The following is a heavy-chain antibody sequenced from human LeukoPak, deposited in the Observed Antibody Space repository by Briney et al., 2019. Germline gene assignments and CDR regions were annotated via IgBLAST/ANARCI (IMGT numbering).Heavy chain of an antibody. CDR1: GFTFSSYE. Sequence: GGSLRLSCAASGFTFSSYEMNWVRQAPGNGRKWVSYISSSGSTIYYADSVKGRFTISRDNAKNSLYLQMNSLRAEDTAVYYCAELGITMIGGVWGKGTTVTISS. J-gene: IGHJ6*04. CDR3: AELGITMIGGV. D-gene: IGHD3-10*02. V-gene: IGHV3-48*03. CDR2: ISSSGSTI.